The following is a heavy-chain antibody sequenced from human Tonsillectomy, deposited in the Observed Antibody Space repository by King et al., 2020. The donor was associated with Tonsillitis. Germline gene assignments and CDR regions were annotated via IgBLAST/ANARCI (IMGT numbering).Heavy chain of an antibody. D-gene: IGHD5-12*01. J-gene: IGHJ5*02. CDR2: ISYDGSNK. V-gene: IGHV3-30*18. CDR3: AKGGLRRPLEFDP. Sequence: VQLVESGGGVVQPGRSLRLSCAASGFTFSSYGMHWVRQAPGKGLEWVAVISYDGSNKYYADSVKGRFTISRDNSKNTLYLQMNSLRAEDTAVYYCAKGGLRRPLEFDPWGQGTLVTASS. CDR1: GFTFSSYG.